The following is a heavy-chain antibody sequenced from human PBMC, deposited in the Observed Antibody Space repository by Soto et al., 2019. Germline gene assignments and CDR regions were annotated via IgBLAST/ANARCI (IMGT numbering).Heavy chain of an antibody. CDR1: GYTFTSYD. CDR3: AREEYCSGGSCFIVDAFDI. J-gene: IGHJ3*02. V-gene: IGHV1-8*01. Sequence: QVQLVQSGAEVKKPGASVKVSCKASGYTFTSYDINWVRQATGQGLEWMGWMNPNSGNTGYAQKFQGRVTMTRNTSISTAYMELSSLRSEDTAVYYCAREEYCSGGSCFIVDAFDIWGQGTMVTVSS. CDR2: MNPNSGNT. D-gene: IGHD2-15*01.